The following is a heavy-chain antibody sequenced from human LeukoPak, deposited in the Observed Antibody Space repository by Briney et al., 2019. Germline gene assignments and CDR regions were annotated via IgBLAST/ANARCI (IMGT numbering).Heavy chain of an antibody. Sequence: GSLRLSCAASGFTFSCYAMSWVRQAPGKGLEWVSAISGSGGSTYYADSVKGRFTISRDNSKNTLYLQMNSLRAEDTAVYYCATVGYYDILTGSRSRYYFDYWGQGTLVTVSS. CDR3: ATVGYYDILTGSRSRYYFDY. CDR1: GFTFSCYA. D-gene: IGHD3-9*01. CDR2: ISGSGGST. V-gene: IGHV3-23*01. J-gene: IGHJ4*02.